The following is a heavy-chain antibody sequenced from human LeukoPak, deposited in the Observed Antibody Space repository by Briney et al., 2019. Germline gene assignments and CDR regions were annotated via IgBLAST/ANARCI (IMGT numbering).Heavy chain of an antibody. J-gene: IGHJ4*02. V-gene: IGHV3-21*01. CDR1: GFTFSSYS. CDR3: AREVSVVRGVN. CDR2: VSPSSSYI. Sequence: GGSLRLSCAASGFTFSSYSMNWVRQAPGKGLEWVSSVSPSSSYIYYAASVKGRFTISRDISKNTLYLQMNSLRAEDTAVYYCAREVSVVRGVNWGQGPLVTVSS. D-gene: IGHD3-10*01.